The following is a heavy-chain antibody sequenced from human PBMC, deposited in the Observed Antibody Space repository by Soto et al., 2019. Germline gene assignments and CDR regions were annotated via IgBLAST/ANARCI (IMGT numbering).Heavy chain of an antibody. J-gene: IGHJ6*02. Sequence: QVQLVESGGGVVQPGRSLRLSCAASGFTFSSYGMHWVRQAPGKGLEWVAVIWYDGSNKYYADSEKGRFTISRDNSKNTQYLQMNSLIAEDKAVYYCARSTKYDILTCYYYYYYGMDVWGQGTTVTVSS. D-gene: IGHD3-9*01. V-gene: IGHV3-33*01. CDR2: IWYDGSNK. CDR1: GFTFSSYG. CDR3: ARSTKYDILTCYYYYYYGMDV.